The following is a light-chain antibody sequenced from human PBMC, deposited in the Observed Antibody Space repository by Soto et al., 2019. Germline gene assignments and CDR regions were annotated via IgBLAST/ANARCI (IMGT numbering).Light chain of an antibody. CDR2: DDG. J-gene: IGLJ2*01. Sequence: SYELTQLRSVSVAPGQTARITCGGNNIGSKSVHWYQQRPGQAPVLVVYDDGDRPSGIPERFSGSNSGNTATLIISRVEAGDEADYYCQVWDRSSSDHVVFGGGTKLTVL. CDR3: QVWDRSSSDHVV. V-gene: IGLV3-21*02. CDR1: NIGSKS.